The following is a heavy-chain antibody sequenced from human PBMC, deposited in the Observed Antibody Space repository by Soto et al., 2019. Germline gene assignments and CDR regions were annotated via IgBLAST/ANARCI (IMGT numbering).Heavy chain of an antibody. CDR3: ARDQWARYLFDY. Sequence: ASGQVSCKASGYTFTGYYMHLLLQAPGQGLEWMGWINPNSGGTNYAQKFQGRVTMTRDTSISTAYMELSRLRSDDTAVYYCARDQWARYLFDYWGQGTLVTVS. CDR2: INPNSGGT. D-gene: IGHD1-26*01. J-gene: IGHJ4*02. V-gene: IGHV1-2*02. CDR1: GYTFTGYY.